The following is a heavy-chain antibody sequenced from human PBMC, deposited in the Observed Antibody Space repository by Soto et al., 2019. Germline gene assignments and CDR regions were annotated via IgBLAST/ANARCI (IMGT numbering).Heavy chain of an antibody. CDR3: ASPRIPDSMIVVVTFWYYGMDV. V-gene: IGHV3-30-3*01. CDR2: ISYDLSNK. Sequence: PSWSLRLSCAASGFTFSSYAMHWVRQAPGKGLEWVAVISYDLSNKYYADSVKGRFTISRDNSKNTLYLQMNSLRAEDTAVYYCASPRIPDSMIVVVTFWYYGMDVWGQGTTVTVSS. D-gene: IGHD3-22*01. CDR1: GFTFSSYA. J-gene: IGHJ6*02.